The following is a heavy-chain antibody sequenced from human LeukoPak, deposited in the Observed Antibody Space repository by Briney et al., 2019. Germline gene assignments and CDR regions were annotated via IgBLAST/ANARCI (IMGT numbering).Heavy chain of an antibody. J-gene: IGHJ2*01. CDR2: ISGSGSST. CDR3: AKDRGSSSSDWYFDL. CDR1: GFTFSGYA. V-gene: IGHV3-23*01. D-gene: IGHD6-6*01. Sequence: PGGSLRLPCAASGFTFSGYAMNWVRQAPGKGLEWVSVISGSGSSTYYADSVEGRFTISRDNSMNTLYLQMNSLRAEDTAVYYCAKDRGSSSSDWYFDLWGRGTVVTVSS.